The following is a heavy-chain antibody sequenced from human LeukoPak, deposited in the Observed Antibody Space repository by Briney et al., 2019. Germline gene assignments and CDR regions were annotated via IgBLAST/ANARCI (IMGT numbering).Heavy chain of an antibody. CDR2: LSMISTYI. J-gene: IGHJ4*02. Sequence: GGSLRLSCVVSGFTFSTHGMNWVRPGPGKGRGSLSTLSMISTYIYYADSVKGRFTIYRDNAQNSLYLQMNRLRAEDTAVYACARERDGYNTFYFWGQGTLVTVPT. V-gene: IGHV3-21*01. CDR1: GFTFSTHG. CDR3: ARERDGYNTFYF. D-gene: IGHD5-24*01.